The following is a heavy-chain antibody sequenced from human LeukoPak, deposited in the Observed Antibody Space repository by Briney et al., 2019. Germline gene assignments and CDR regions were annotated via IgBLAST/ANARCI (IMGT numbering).Heavy chain of an antibody. D-gene: IGHD6-19*01. CDR1: GFTFSSYA. J-gene: IGHJ4*02. CDR3: ARDKRRGGWQGMHFDY. CDR2: ISYDGSNK. V-gene: IGHV3-30-3*01. Sequence: GGSLRLSCAASGFTFSSYAMHWVRQAPGKGLEWVAVISYDGSNKYYADSVKGRFTISRDNSKNTLYLQMNSLRAEDTAVYYCARDKRRGGWQGMHFDYWGQGTLVTVSS.